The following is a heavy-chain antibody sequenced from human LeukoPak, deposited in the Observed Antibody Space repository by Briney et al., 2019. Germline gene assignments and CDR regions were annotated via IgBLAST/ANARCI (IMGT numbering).Heavy chain of an antibody. CDR1: GGSISSSGYY. CDR3: ARHEYSGSYYGLSWFDP. V-gene: IGHV4-39*01. D-gene: IGHD1-26*01. Sequence: PSETLSLTCTVSGGSISSSGYYWGWLRQPPGKGLEWIASIYYSGSTYYNPSLKSRVTISVDTSKDQLSLKLSYLTAADTAVYYCARHEYSGSYYGLSWFDPWGQGTLVTVSS. CDR2: IYYSGST. J-gene: IGHJ5*02.